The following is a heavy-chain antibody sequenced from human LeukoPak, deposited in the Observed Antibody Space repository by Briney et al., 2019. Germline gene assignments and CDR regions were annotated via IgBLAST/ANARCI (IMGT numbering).Heavy chain of an antibody. V-gene: IGHV4-31*03. CDR1: GGSISSGGYY. Sequence: SQTLSLTCTVSGGSISSGGYYWSWIRQHPGKGLEWIGYIYYSGSTYYNPSLKSRVTISVVPSKSQFSLKLSSVTAADTAVYYRARQRYGDPNWYFDLWGRGTLVTVSS. CDR3: ARQRYGDPNWYFDL. CDR2: IYYSGST. J-gene: IGHJ2*01. D-gene: IGHD4-17*01.